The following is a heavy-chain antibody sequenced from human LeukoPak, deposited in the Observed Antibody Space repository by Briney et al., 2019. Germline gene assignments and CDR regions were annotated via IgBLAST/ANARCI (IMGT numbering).Heavy chain of an antibody. V-gene: IGHV4-4*07. CDR1: GGSISSY. J-gene: IGHJ5*02. CDR3: ARDSGTTGEVKFDP. CDR2: IYGSGTT. Sequence: SETLSLTCTVSGGSISSYWSWIRQPAGKGLGWSGRIYGSGTTTYNPSLKSRVSMSIDTSKNQFSLKLMSVTAADTAVYYCARDSGTTGEVKFDPWGQGTLVTVSS. D-gene: IGHD3-10*01.